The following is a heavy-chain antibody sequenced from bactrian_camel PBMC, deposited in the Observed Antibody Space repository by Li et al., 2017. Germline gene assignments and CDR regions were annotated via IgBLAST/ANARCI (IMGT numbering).Heavy chain of an antibody. J-gene: IGHJ6*01. Sequence: VQLVESGGGSVQAGGSLRLSCVSSGVKYIRYCMGWFRQAPGKEIEGVASIDSFGATKYADSVKGRFTISLDNAKNTLYLHMNDLKPEDTGIYYCATDSPAACEYCSGGYCSLLLGYRGQGTQVTV. D-gene: IGHD2*01. CDR2: IDSFGATK. V-gene: IGHV3-2*01. CDR3: ATDSPAACEYCSGGYCSLLLGY. CDR1: GVKYIRYC.